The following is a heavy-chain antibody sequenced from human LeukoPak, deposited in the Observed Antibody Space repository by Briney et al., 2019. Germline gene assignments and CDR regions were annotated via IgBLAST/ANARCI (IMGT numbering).Heavy chain of an antibody. CDR2: IWSDGNNK. CDR1: GFAFSNYG. CDR3: ARADIVVVPAAIQLDYYYYGMDV. D-gene: IGHD2-2*02. J-gene: IGHJ6*02. V-gene: IGHV3-33*01. Sequence: PGGSLRLSCAASGFAFSNYGMHWVRQAPGKGLEWVAAIWSDGNNKFYADSVKGRFTISRDNSENSLYLQMNSLRAEDTAVYYCARADIVVVPAAIQLDYYYYGMDVWGQGTTVTVSS.